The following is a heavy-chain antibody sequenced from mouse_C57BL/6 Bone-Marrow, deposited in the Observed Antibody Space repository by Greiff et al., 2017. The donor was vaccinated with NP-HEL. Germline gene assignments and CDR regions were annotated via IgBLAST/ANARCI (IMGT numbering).Heavy chain of an antibody. V-gene: IGHV1-52*01. CDR3: ARDRGYDGYYVWFAY. J-gene: IGHJ3*01. Sequence: VQLQQPGAELVRPGSSVKLSCKASGYTFTSYWMHWVKQRPIQGLEWIGNIDPSDSETHYNQKFKDKATLTVDKSSSTAYMQLSSLTSEDSAVYYCARDRGYDGYYVWFAYWGQGTLVTVSA. CDR2: IDPSDSET. CDR1: GYTFTSYW. D-gene: IGHD2-3*01.